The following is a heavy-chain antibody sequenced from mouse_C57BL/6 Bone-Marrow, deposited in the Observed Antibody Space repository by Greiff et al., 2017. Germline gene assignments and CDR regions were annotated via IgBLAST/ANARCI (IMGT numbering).Heavy chain of an antibody. CDR2: INPSTGGT. CDR1: GYSFTGYY. J-gene: IGHJ4*01. V-gene: IGHV1-42*01. Sequence: EVQLQQSGPELVKPGASVKISCKASGYSFTGYYMNWVKQSPEKSLEWIGEINPSTGGTTYNQKFKAKATLTVDKSSSTAYMQLKSLTSEDSAVYYCARGGPEKSNYYAMDYWGQGTSVTVSS. D-gene: IGHD2-5*01. CDR3: ARGGPEKSNYYAMDY.